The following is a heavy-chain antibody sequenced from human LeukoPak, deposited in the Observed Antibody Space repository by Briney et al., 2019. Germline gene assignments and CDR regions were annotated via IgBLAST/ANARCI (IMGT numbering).Heavy chain of an antibody. V-gene: IGHV1-18*01. D-gene: IGHD2-8*01. CDR1: GYTFTSYG. CDR2: ISAYNGNT. CDR3: ASGAYCTNGVCWPFDY. Sequence: GASVKVSCKASGYTFTSYGISWVRQAPGQGLEWMGWISAYNGNTNYAQKLQGRVTMTTDTSTSTAYMELRSLRSDDTAVYYCASGAYCTNGVCWPFDYWGQGTLVTVSS. J-gene: IGHJ4*02.